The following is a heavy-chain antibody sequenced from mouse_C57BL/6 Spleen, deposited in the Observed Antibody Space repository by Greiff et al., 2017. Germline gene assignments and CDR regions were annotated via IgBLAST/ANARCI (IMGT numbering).Heavy chain of an antibody. CDR1: GFTFSDYG. J-gene: IGHJ4*01. V-gene: IGHV5-17*01. CDR3: ARGYGYAMDD. D-gene: IGHD2-2*01. CDR2: ISSGSSTI. Sequence: EVQLVESGGGLVKPGGSLKLSCAASGFTFSDYGLHWVRQAPEKGLEWVAYISSGSSTIYYADTVKGRFTISRDNAKNTLFLQMTSLRAEDTAMYYCARGYGYAMDDWGQGTSVTVSS.